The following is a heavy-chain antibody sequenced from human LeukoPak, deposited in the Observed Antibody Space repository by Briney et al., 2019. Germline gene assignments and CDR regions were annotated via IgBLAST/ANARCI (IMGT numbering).Heavy chain of an antibody. D-gene: IGHD2-15*01. CDR1: GFTFNNYV. Sequence: PGGSLRLSCAASGFTFNNYVMSWVRQAPGKGLEWVSTISSSGANTYYADSVKGRFTISRDNSKNTLYLQMNSLRAEGTAVYYCAKEPYCSGGSCRTFDNWGQGTLVTVSS. CDR3: AKEPYCSGGSCRTFDN. J-gene: IGHJ4*02. CDR2: ISSSGANT. V-gene: IGHV3-23*01.